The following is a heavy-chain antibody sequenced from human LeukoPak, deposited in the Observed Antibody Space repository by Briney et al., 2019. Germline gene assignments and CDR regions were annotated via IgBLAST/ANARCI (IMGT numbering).Heavy chain of an antibody. D-gene: IGHD3-10*01. CDR1: GGSFSGYY. Sequence: SETLSLTCAVYGGSFSGYYWGWIRQPPGKGLEWIGEINHSGSTNYNPSLKSRVTTSVDTSKNQFSLKLSSVTAADTAVYYCARRPGLWFGELDAFDIWGQGTMVTVSS. CDR2: INHSGST. V-gene: IGHV4-34*01. J-gene: IGHJ3*02. CDR3: ARRPGLWFGELDAFDI.